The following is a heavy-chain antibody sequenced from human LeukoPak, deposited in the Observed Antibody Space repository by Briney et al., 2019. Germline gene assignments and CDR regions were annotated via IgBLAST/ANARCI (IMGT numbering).Heavy chain of an antibody. CDR3: ARNGVNYYYDSSGYPRKGDNWFDP. CDR1: GGSFSGYY. CDR2: INHSGST. Sequence: SETLSLTCAVYGGSFSGYYWSWIRQPPGKGLEWIGEINHSGSTNYNPPLKSRVTISVDTSKNQFSLKLSSVTAADTAVYYCARNGVNYYYDSSGYPRKGDNWFDPWGQGTLVTVSS. D-gene: IGHD3-22*01. V-gene: IGHV4-34*01. J-gene: IGHJ5*02.